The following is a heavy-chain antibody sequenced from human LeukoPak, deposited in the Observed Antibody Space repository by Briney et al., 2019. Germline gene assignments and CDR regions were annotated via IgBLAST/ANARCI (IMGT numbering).Heavy chain of an antibody. Sequence: GASVKVSCKASGYTFTGYYMHWVRQAPGQGLEWMGRINPNSGGTNYAQKFQGRVTMTGDTSISTAYRELSRLRSDDTAVYYCARALWFGEYEPSYNWFDPWGQGTLVTVSS. D-gene: IGHD3-10*01. CDR3: ARALWFGEYEPSYNWFDP. CDR1: GYTFTGYY. J-gene: IGHJ5*02. CDR2: INPNSGGT. V-gene: IGHV1-2*06.